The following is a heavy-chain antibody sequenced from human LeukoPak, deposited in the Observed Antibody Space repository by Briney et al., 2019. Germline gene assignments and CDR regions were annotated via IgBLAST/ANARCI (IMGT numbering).Heavy chain of an antibody. CDR2: INPSGGST. J-gene: IGHJ4*02. CDR1: GYTFTSYY. D-gene: IGHD3-3*01. Sequence: GASVKVSCKASGYTFTSYYMHWVRQAPGQGLEWMGIINPSGGSTSYAQKFQGGVTMTTDTSTSTAYMELRSLRSDDTAVYYCARLRFLEWFLDYWGQGTLVTVSS. CDR3: ARLRFLEWFLDY. V-gene: IGHV1-46*01.